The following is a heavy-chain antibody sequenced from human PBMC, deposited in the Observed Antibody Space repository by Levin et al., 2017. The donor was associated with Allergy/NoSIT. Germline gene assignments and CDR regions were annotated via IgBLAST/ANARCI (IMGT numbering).Heavy chain of an antibody. CDR3: AKGNDYGDYGVAFDI. CDR2: ISYDGSNK. J-gene: IGHJ3*02. Sequence: GGSLRLSCAASGFTFSSYGMHWVRQAPGKGLEWVAVISYDGSNKYYADSVKGRFTISRDNSKNTLYLQMNSLRAEDTAVYYCAKGNDYGDYGVAFDIWGQGTMVTVSS. V-gene: IGHV3-30*18. CDR1: GFTFSSYG. D-gene: IGHD4-17*01.